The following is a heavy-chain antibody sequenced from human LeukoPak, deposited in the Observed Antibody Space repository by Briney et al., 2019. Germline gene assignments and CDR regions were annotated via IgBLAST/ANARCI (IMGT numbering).Heavy chain of an antibody. CDR1: GYTFTSYY. J-gene: IGHJ4*02. D-gene: IGHD6-13*01. CDR2: INPSGGST. V-gene: IGHV1-46*01. Sequence: ASVKDSCKASGYTFTSYYMHWVRQAPGQGLEWTGIINPSGGSTSYAQKFQGRVTMTRDMSTSTVYMELSSLRSEDTAVYYCARDEIAAASGKVFDYWGQGTLVTVSS. CDR3: ARDEIAAASGKVFDY.